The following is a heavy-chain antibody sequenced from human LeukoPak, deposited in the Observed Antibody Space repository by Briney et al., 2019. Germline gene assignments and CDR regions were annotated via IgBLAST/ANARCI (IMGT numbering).Heavy chain of an antibody. CDR2: IYYSGST. V-gene: IGHV4-59*12. J-gene: IGHJ4*02. Sequence: PSETLSLTCTVSGGSISSYYWSWIRQPPGKGLEWIGYIYYSGSTNYNPSLKSRVTISVDTSKNQFSLKLSSVTAADTAVYYCARDPTFWSGYHDYWGQGTLVTVSS. CDR1: GGSISSYY. CDR3: ARDPTFWSGYHDY. D-gene: IGHD3-3*01.